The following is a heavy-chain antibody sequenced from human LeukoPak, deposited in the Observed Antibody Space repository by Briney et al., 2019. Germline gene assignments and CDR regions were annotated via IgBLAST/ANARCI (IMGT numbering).Heavy chain of an antibody. V-gene: IGHV1-2*02. CDR1: GYTFTGYY. D-gene: IGHD3-22*01. CDR2: INPNSGGT. CDR3: ARAGKDESYYYDSSGYYAGPDY. Sequence: ASVKVSCKASGYTFTGYYIHCVRQAPGQGLEWMGWINPNSGGTNYAQKFQGRVTMTRDTSISTAYMELSRLRSDDTAVYYCARAGKDESYYYDSSGYYAGPDYWGQGTLVTVSS. J-gene: IGHJ4*02.